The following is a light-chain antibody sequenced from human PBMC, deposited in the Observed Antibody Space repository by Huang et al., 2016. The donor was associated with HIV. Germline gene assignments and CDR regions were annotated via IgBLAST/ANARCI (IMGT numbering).Light chain of an antibody. CDR1: QSLSDNS. CDR3: QQYAGSPQT. J-gene: IGKJ4*01. CDR2: GAF. Sequence: EIVLTQFPGTLSLSPGGRATLSCRASQSLSDNSLAWYQQRPGQAPRLVIYGAFNRATGIPDRFSGSGSRTDITLTIRRLEPEDFAVYYCQQYAGSPQTFGGGTKVEIK. V-gene: IGKV3-20*01.